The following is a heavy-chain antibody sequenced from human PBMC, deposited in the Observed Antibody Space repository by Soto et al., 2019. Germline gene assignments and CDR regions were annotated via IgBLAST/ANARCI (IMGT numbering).Heavy chain of an antibody. Sequence: PGGSLRLSCAASGFIFSSYAMSWVRQAPGKGLEWVSGIDSSGGNTDYADSAKGRFTISRDNSKNTLYLQMNSLRAEDTAIYYCAKDRYFWSGYYTAFDFWGQGTLVTVSS. J-gene: IGHJ4*02. CDR3: AKDRYFWSGYYTAFDF. V-gene: IGHV3-23*01. D-gene: IGHD3-3*01. CDR1: GFIFSSYA. CDR2: IDSSGGNT.